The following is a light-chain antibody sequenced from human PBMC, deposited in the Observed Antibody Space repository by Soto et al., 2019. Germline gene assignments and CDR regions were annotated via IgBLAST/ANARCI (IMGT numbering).Light chain of an antibody. CDR1: TGDVGAYNF. CDR2: DAN. J-gene: IGLJ3*02. Sequence: QSALTQPRSVSGSPGQSVTISCSGTTGDVGAYNFVSWYQLHPGKAPKLMIYDANKRPSGVPDRFSASKSGNTASLTISGLQAEDEADYYCCSNAGSFTRVFGGGTKLT. CDR3: CSNAGSFTRV. V-gene: IGLV2-11*01.